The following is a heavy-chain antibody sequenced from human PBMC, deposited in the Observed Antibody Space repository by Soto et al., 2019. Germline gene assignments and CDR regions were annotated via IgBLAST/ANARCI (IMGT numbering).Heavy chain of an antibody. CDR2: VNNGGST. Sequence: QVQLQQWGAGLFKPSETLSLTCPVNGGSFSDYYWTWMRHPPGKGLVWLGEVNNGGSTKDNPSLNRRVSISVHTSKKQFSLNLTFVTAADTAVYYCAREWWSGSIIGGSLGGEGTLVTVSS. CDR3: AREWWSGSIIGGSL. V-gene: IGHV4-34*01. CDR1: GGSFSDYY. D-gene: IGHD3-3*01. J-gene: IGHJ4*02.